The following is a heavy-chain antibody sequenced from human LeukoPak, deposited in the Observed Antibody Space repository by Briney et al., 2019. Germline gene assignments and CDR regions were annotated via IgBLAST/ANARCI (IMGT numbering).Heavy chain of an antibody. Sequence: PGGSLRLSCAASGFTFSSYGMHWVRQAPGKGLEWVAFIRYDGSNKYYADSVKGRFTISRDNAKNSLYLQMNSLRAEDTAVYYCARDLGYCSGGSCYPHDYWGQGTLVTVSS. J-gene: IGHJ4*02. V-gene: IGHV3-30*02. CDR2: IRYDGSNK. D-gene: IGHD2-15*01. CDR3: ARDLGYCSGGSCYPHDY. CDR1: GFTFSSYG.